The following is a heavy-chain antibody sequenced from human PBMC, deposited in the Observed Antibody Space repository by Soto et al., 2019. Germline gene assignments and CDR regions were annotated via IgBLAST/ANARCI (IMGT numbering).Heavy chain of an antibody. CDR3: ARGPNYSYYYYGMDV. CDR1: GFTLSMYS. J-gene: IGHJ6*02. D-gene: IGHD1-7*01. V-gene: IGHV3-11*01. CDR2: ISSSGSTI. Sequence: GGSLRLSCEVSGFTLSMYSMTWVRQAPGKGLEWVSYISSSGSTIYYADSVKGRFTISRDNAKNSLYLQMNSLRAEDTAVHYCARGPNYSYYYYGMDVWGQGTTVTVSS.